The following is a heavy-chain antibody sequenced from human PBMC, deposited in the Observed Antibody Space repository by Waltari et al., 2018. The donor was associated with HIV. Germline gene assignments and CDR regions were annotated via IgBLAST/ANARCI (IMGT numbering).Heavy chain of an antibody. D-gene: IGHD3-22*01. CDR2: IHYGGTT. V-gene: IGHV4-38-2*02. CDR3: ARGDYYDNSGYYLFDI. J-gene: IGHJ4*02. Sequence: VQLQESGPGLVKPSETLSLSCLVSDYSLTSGYYWGWIRPPPGKGLEWIGSIHYGGTTYYNPSLKSQVSISIDTSRNLFSLKLSSVTAADTAVYYCARGDYYDNSGYYLFDIWGQGTLVIVSS. CDR1: DYSLTSGYY.